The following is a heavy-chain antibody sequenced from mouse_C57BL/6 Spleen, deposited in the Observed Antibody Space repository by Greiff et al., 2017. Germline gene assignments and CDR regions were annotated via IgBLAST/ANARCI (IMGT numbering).Heavy chain of an antibody. CDR2: ISSGSSTI. V-gene: IGHV5-17*01. J-gene: IGHJ2*01. CDR3: ARGDDYGVYFDY. D-gene: IGHD2-4*01. Sequence: EVQLVESGGGLVKPGGSLKLSCAASGFTFSDYGMHWVRQAPEKGLEWVAYISSGSSTIYYADTVKGRFTISRDNAKNTLFLQMTSLRSEDTAMYYCARGDDYGVYFDYWGQGTTLTVSS. CDR1: GFTFSDYG.